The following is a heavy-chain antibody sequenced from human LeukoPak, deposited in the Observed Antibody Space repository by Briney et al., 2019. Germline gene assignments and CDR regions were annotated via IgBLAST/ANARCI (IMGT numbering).Heavy chain of an antibody. CDR3: ARGGDDSGLYFAY. J-gene: IGHJ4*02. D-gene: IGHD3-22*01. Sequence: ASVKVSCKASGYTFTGFYIHWVRQAPGQGLEWMAWINPQSGATNYAQKFQGRVTMTRDMSISTAYMDVTSLRSDDTAAYYCARGGDDSGLYFAYWGQGTLVTISS. CDR2: INPQSGAT. V-gene: IGHV1-2*02. CDR1: GYTFTGFY.